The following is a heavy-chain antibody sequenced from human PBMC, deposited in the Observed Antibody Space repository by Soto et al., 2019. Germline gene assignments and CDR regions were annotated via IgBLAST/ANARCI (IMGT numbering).Heavy chain of an antibody. J-gene: IGHJ4*02. CDR2: IKSKTDGGTA. V-gene: IGHV3-15*01. CDR1: GITFKNAW. Sequence: GGSLRLSCAASGITFKNAWMTWVRQAPGKGLEWVGRIKSKTDGGTADYAAPVKDRFFISRDDSRNRLFLQMTSLTTEDTAVYYCTNGGWDLPYSDYCGPGTQVTVSS. CDR3: TNGGWDLPYSDY. D-gene: IGHD1-26*01.